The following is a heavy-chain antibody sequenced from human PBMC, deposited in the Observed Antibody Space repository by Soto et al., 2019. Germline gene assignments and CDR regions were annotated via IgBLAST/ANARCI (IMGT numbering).Heavy chain of an antibody. Sequence: QVQLQESGPGLVKPSGTLSLTCAVSSGSISSSNWWSWVRQPPGKGLEWIGEIYHSGSTNYNPSLKSRVTISVDKSKNQFSLKLSSVTAADTAVYYCAREEAHCSGGSCYSGRYYYYYMDVWGKGTTVTVSS. V-gene: IGHV4-4*02. D-gene: IGHD2-15*01. CDR1: SGSISSSNW. J-gene: IGHJ6*03. CDR3: AREEAHCSGGSCYSGRYYYYYMDV. CDR2: IYHSGST.